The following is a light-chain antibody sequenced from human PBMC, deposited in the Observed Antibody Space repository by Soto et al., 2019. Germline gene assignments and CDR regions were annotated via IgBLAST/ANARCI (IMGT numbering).Light chain of an antibody. V-gene: IGKV3-20*01. Sequence: EIVLTQSPGTLSLSPGERATLSCRASQSVSSNFLAWYQEKPGQAPRLLIYGASNRATGIPDRFSGSGSGTDFTLTINRLEPEDFAVYYCQQYGSSGTVGQGTKVDIK. CDR1: QSVSSNF. CDR3: QQYGSSGT. CDR2: GAS. J-gene: IGKJ1*01.